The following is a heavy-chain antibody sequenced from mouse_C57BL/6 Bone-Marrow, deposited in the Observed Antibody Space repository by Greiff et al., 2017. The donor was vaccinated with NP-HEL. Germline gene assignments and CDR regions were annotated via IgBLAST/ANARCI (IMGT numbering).Heavy chain of an antibody. CDR2: IDPENGDT. CDR3: TTWGYYSNSPWFAY. J-gene: IGHJ3*01. D-gene: IGHD2-5*01. Sequence: VQLQQPGAELVRPGASVKLSCTASGFNIKDDYMHWVKQRPEQGLEWIGWIDPENGDTEYASKFQGKATITADTSSNTAYLQLSSLTSEDTAVYYCTTWGYYSNSPWFAYWGQGTLVTVSA. V-gene: IGHV14-4*01. CDR1: GFNIKDDY.